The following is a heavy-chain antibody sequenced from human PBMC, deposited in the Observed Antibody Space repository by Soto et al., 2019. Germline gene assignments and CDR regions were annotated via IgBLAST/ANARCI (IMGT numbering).Heavy chain of an antibody. CDR2: ISGSDSRT. CDR3: AKSLDIHYKNWFDP. CDR1: GVTFSSAA. J-gene: IGHJ5*02. D-gene: IGHD4-4*01. Sequence: GGSLRLSCAASGVTFSSAAMNWVRQAPGKGLEWVSIISGSDSRTYYADSVKGRFTISRDNSKNTLYLDMNSLRAEDTAVYYCAKSLDIHYKNWFDPWGQGTLVTVSS. V-gene: IGHV3-23*01.